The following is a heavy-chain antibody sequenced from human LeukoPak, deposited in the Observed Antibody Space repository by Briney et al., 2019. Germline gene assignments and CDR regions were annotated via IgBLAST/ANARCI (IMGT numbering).Heavy chain of an antibody. D-gene: IGHD6-19*01. Sequence: GGSLRLSCAASGFTFDDYAMHWVRQAPGKGLEWVSGISWNSGSIGYADPVKGRFTISRDNAKNSLYLQMNSLRAEDMALYYCAKDNGGWLSQYFQHWGQGTLVTVSS. J-gene: IGHJ1*01. CDR2: ISWNSGSI. CDR1: GFTFDDYA. CDR3: AKDNGGWLSQYFQH. V-gene: IGHV3-9*03.